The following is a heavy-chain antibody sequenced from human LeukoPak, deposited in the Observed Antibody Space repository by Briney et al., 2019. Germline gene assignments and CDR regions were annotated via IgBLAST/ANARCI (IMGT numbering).Heavy chain of an antibody. V-gene: IGHV4-59*01. CDR2: IYYSGST. Sequence: SSETLSLTCTVSGGSISSYYWSWIQQPPGKGLEWIGYIYYSGSTNYNPSLKSRVTISVDTSKNQFSLKLSSVTAADTAVYYCARDLTGGDDAFDIWGQGTMVTVSS. D-gene: IGHD3-9*01. CDR3: ARDLTGGDDAFDI. CDR1: GGSISSYY. J-gene: IGHJ3*02.